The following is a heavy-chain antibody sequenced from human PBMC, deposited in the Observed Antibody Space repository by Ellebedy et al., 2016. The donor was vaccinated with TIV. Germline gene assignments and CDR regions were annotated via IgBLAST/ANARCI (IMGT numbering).Heavy chain of an antibody. Sequence: PGGSLRLSCTVSGGSISRSSYYWGWIRQPPGKGLEWIGNIYYSGNTDYNPSLKSRVTITVDTSKNPFFLKLRSVTAADTAVYYCARNPPTYNWVDSWGQGTLVTVSS. J-gene: IGHJ5*01. V-gene: IGHV4-39*01. CDR2: IYYSGNT. CDR3: ARNPPTYNWVDS. CDR1: GGSISRSSYY.